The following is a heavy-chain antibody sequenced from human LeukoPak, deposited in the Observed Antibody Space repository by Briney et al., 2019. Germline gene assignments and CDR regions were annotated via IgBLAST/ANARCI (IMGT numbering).Heavy chain of an antibody. J-gene: IGHJ5*02. Sequence: PGGSLRLSCAASGFTFSTYAMSWVRQAPGKGLEWVSAISSSGANTYYADSVKGRFTISRDNSKNTLYLQMNSLRAEDTAVYYCARLGSGWSNWFDPWGQGTLVTVSS. V-gene: IGHV3-23*01. CDR1: GFTFSTYA. CDR2: ISSSGANT. CDR3: ARLGSGWSNWFDP. D-gene: IGHD6-19*01.